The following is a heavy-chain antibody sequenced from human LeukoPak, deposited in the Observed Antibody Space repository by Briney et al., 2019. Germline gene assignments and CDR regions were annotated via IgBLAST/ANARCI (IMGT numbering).Heavy chain of an antibody. J-gene: IGHJ3*02. D-gene: IGHD4-23*01. CDR3: ARDDGGYLNDAFDI. V-gene: IGHV3-21*01. CDR1: GFTFNTYS. Sequence: PGGSLRLSCAASGFTFNTYSMNWVRQAPGKGLEWVSSITGSTDYIYYADPVKGRFTISRDNAKNSLYLHMNSLRGEDTAVYYCARDDGGYLNDAFDIWGQGTMVTVSS. CDR2: ITGSTDYI.